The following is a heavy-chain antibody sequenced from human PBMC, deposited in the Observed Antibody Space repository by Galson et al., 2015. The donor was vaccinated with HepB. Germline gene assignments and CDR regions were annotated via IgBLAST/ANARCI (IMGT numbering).Heavy chain of an antibody. V-gene: IGHV3-30-3*01. CDR1: GFTLSSYA. J-gene: IGHJ3*02. Sequence: LRLSCAASGFTLSSYAMHWVRQAPGKGLEWVAVISYDGSNKYYADSVKGRFTISRDNSKNTLYLQMNSLRAEDTAVYYCARSLYCGGDCYSGAFDIWGQGTMVTVSS. D-gene: IGHD2-21*02. CDR2: ISYDGSNK. CDR3: ARSLYCGGDCYSGAFDI.